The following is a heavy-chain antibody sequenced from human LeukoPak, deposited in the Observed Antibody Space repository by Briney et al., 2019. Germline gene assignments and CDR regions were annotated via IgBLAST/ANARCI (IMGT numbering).Heavy chain of an antibody. CDR3: AIDYSNYVVGYYFDY. CDR2: ISAYNGNT. D-gene: IGHD4-11*01. CDR1: GYTFTSYG. V-gene: IGHV1-18*01. Sequence: GASVKVSCKASGYTFTSYGISWVRQAPGQGLEWMGWISAYNGNTNYAQKLQGRVTMTTDTSTSPAYMELRSLRSDDTAVYYCAIDYSNYVVGYYFDYWGQGTLVTVSS. J-gene: IGHJ4*02.